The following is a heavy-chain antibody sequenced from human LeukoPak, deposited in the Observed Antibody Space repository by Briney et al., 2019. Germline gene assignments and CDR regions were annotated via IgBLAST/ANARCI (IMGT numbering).Heavy chain of an antibody. D-gene: IGHD3-3*01. CDR3: ATGITIFGVASDWFDP. CDR1: GYTLTELS. J-gene: IGHJ5*02. Sequence: VASVKVSCKVSGYTLTELSMHWVRQAPGKGPEWMGGFDPEDGGTIYAQKFQGRVTMAEDTSTETAYMELSSLRSEDTAVYYCATGITIFGVASDWFDPWGQGTLVTVSS. CDR2: FDPEDGGT. V-gene: IGHV1-24*01.